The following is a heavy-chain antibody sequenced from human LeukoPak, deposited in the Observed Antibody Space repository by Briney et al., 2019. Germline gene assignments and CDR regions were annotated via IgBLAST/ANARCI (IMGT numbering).Heavy chain of an antibody. Sequence: RASVKVSCKASGYTFTSYDISWVRQAPGQGLEWMGWISAYNGNTNYAQKFQGRVTMTTDTSTSTAYMELRSLRSDDTAVFYCARARYCSGTSCYSPYYYYGLDVWGQGTTVTVSS. CDR3: ARARYCSGTSCYSPYYYYGLDV. D-gene: IGHD2-15*01. CDR2: ISAYNGNT. J-gene: IGHJ6*02. V-gene: IGHV1-18*01. CDR1: GYTFTSYD.